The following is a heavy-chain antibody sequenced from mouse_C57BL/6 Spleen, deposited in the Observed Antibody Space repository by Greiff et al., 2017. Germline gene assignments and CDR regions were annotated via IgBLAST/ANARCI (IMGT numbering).Heavy chain of an antibody. CDR1: GYSFTGYF. CDR3: ARTYDYDGAWFAY. J-gene: IGHJ3*01. CDR2: INPYNGDT. Sequence: VQLQQSGPELVKPGDSVKISCKASGYSFTGYFMHWVMQSPGQSLEWIGRINPYNGDTYYNQKFKGKATLTVDKSSSTAHMELRSLTSEDSAVYYFARTYDYDGAWFAYWGQGTLVTVSA. D-gene: IGHD2-4*01. V-gene: IGHV1-20*01.